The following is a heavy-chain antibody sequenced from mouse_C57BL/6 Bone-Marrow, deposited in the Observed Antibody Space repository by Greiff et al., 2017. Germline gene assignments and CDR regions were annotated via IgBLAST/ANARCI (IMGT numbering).Heavy chain of an antibody. J-gene: IGHJ4*01. D-gene: IGHD2-1*01. Sequence: QVQLQQPGAELVKPGASVKVSCKASGYTFTSYWMHWVKQRPGQGLEWIGRIHPSDSDTNYNQKFKGKATLTVDKSSSTAYMQLSSLTSEGSAVYYCAIGGYYGNCHETYDAMDYWGQGTSVTVSS. V-gene: IGHV1-74*01. CDR1: GYTFTSYW. CDR3: AIGGYYGNCHETYDAMDY. CDR2: IHPSDSDT.